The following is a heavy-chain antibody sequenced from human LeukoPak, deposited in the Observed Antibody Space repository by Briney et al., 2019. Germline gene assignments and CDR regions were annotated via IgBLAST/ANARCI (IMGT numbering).Heavy chain of an antibody. CDR2: ILTSGTT. J-gene: IGHJ4*02. CDR3: ARLRVSGSYLYYFDY. D-gene: IGHD1-26*01. CDR1: NDSISSYH. Sequence: SETLSLTCTVSNDSISSYHWSWVRQPPGKGLEWIGYILTSGTTNYNPSLKSRLTISVDTSKNQFTLKLSSVTAADTAVYYCARLRVSGSYLYYFDYWGQGTLVTVSS. V-gene: IGHV4-4*09.